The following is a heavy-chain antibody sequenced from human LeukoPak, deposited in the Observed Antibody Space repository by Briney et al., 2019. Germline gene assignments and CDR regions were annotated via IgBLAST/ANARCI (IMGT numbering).Heavy chain of an antibody. CDR3: ARDCSGGTCYLGVLDY. V-gene: IGHV4-4*07. D-gene: IGHD2-15*01. CDR2: VYTSGST. CDR1: GGSINDYY. J-gene: IGHJ4*02. Sequence: PSETLSLTCTVSGGSINDYYWSWIRQPAGKGLEWIGRVYTSGSTNYNPSLKSRVAMSVDTSKNQFSLDLTSVTAADAAVYYCARDCSGGTCYLGVLDYWGQGIRVTVSS.